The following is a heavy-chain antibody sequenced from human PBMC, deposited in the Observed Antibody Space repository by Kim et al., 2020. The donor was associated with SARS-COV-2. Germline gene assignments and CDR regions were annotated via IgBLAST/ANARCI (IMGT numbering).Heavy chain of an antibody. CDR3: AKDSDYYGSGSYYNYFDY. J-gene: IGHJ4*02. Sequence: KGRFTISRDNSKNTLYLQMNSMRAEDTAVYYCAKDSDYYGSGSYYNYFDYWGQGTLVTVSS. D-gene: IGHD3-10*01. V-gene: IGHV3-33*06.